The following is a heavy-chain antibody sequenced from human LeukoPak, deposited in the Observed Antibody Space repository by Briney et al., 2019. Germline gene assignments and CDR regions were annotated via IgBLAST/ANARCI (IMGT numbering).Heavy chain of an antibody. CDR1: GGSISSYY. V-gene: IGHV4-59*12. CDR2: IYYSGST. J-gene: IGHJ4*02. CDR3: ARGRYYFDY. Sequence: SETLSLTCSVSGGSISSYYWSWIRKPPGKGLEWIGSIYYSGSTYYNPSLKSRVTISVDTSKNQFSLKLSSVTAADTAVYYCARGRYYFDYWGQGTLVTVSS.